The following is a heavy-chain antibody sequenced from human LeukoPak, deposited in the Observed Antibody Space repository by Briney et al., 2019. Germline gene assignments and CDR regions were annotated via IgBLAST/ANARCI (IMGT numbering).Heavy chain of an antibody. J-gene: IGHJ4*02. V-gene: IGHV3-30*02. CDR1: GFTFSSYS. Sequence: GGSLRLSCAASGFTFSSYSMNWVRQAPGKGLEWVAFIRYDGSNKYYADSVKGRFTISRDNSKNTLYLQMNSLRAEDTAVYYCARPGIGASGTDYWGQGTLVTVSS. CDR3: ARPGIGASGTDY. CDR2: IRYDGSNK. D-gene: IGHD6-13*01.